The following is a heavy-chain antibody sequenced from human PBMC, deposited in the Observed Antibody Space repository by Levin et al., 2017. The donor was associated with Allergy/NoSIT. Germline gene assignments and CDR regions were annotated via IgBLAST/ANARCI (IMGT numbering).Heavy chain of an antibody. CDR3: ARANVWVGDKADYFFDL. V-gene: IGHV1-2*06. CDR1: GFPFVAYY. CDR2: INPTSGAT. Sequence: GASVKVSCKASGFPFVAYYMHWVRQAPGQGLEWIGQINPTSGATVYGERFQGRVSLTRDMSLGLDYLELSGLTSADTAVYFCARANVWVGDKADYFFDLWGQGTLVTVS. J-gene: IGHJ4*02. D-gene: IGHD3-16*01.